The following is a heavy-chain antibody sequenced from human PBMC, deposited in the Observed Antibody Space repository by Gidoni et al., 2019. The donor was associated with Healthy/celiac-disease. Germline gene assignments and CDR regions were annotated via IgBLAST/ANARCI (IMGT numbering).Heavy chain of an antibody. V-gene: IGHV3-21*01. CDR1: GFTFSSSS. D-gene: IGHD6-19*01. CDR2: ISSSSSYI. J-gene: IGHJ4*02. CDR3: ARDLRMTPPVAVAGLYDY. Sequence: EVQLVESGGGLVKPGGSLRLSCAASGFTFSSSSMNWVRQAPGKGLEWVSSISSSSSYIYYADSVKGRFTISRDNAKNSLYLQMNSLRAEDTAVYYCARDLRMTPPVAVAGLYDYWGQGTLVTVSS.